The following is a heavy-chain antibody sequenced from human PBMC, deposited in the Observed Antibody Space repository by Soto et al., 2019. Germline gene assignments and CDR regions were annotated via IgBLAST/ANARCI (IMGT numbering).Heavy chain of an antibody. CDR3: ARDSSSWYGYYYYGMDV. CDR1: GDTFTSYG. D-gene: IGHD6-13*01. CDR2: ISAYNGNT. J-gene: IGHJ6*02. Sequence: QVQLVQSGAEVKKPGASVKVSCKASGDTFTSYGISWVRQAPGQGLEWMGWISAYNGNTNYAQKLQGRVTMTTDTSTSTAYMELRSLRSDDTAVYYCARDSSSWYGYYYYGMDVWGQGTTVTVSS. V-gene: IGHV1-18*04.